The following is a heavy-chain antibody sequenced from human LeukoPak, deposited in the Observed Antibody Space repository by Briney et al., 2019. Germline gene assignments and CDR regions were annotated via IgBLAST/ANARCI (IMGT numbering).Heavy chain of an antibody. D-gene: IGHD2-15*01. CDR1: GYIFTGYF. Sequence: ASVKVSCKASGYIFTGYFIHWVRQAPGQGLEWMGWVNPNSAGTNYAHNFQGRVIMTTDTSISTAYMELSTLRSDDSAIYCCARAEGWTLYNVDVWGRGTTVTVSS. J-gene: IGHJ6*03. CDR3: ARAEGWTLYNVDV. V-gene: IGHV1-2*02. CDR2: VNPNSAGT.